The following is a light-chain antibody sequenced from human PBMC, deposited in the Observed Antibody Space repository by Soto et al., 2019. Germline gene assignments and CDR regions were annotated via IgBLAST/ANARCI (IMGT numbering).Light chain of an antibody. CDR2: DAS. CDR3: QQYDNLPIT. CDR1: QDISNY. J-gene: IGKJ5*01. Sequence: DIQMTQSPSSLSASVGDRVTITCQASQDISNYLNWYQQKPGKAPKLLIYDASNLETGVPSRFSGSGSGTDFTFTISSLQPEDIATYYCQQYDNLPITCGQGTRREIK. V-gene: IGKV1-33*01.